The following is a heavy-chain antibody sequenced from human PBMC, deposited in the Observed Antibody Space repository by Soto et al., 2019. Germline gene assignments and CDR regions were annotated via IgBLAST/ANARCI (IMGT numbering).Heavy chain of an antibody. D-gene: IGHD2-2*01. CDR1: GFTFSSYA. J-gene: IGHJ4*02. CDR3: ARQIEQLVPAAQWGYGDLGY. CDR2: ISGSGGST. V-gene: IGHV3-23*01. Sequence: EVQLLESGGGLVQPGGSLRLSCAASGFTFSSYAMSWVRQAPGKGLEWVSAISGSGGSTYYADSVKGRFTISRDNSKNTLYLQMNSLRAEDTAVYYCARQIEQLVPAAQWGYGDLGYWGQGTLVTVSS.